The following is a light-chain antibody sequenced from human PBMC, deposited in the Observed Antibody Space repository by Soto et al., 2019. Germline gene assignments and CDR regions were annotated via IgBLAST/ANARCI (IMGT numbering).Light chain of an antibody. V-gene: IGKV2-28*01. CDR3: MQAHQIPLT. CDR2: LAS. J-gene: IGKJ4*01. Sequence: DIVMTQSPLSLPVTPGEPASISCRSSQSLLHSNGYYYLDWYLQKPGQSPQLLIYLASKRASGVPDRVSGSGSGTDFTLKISRVEAEDVGVYYCMQAHQIPLTFAGGTKVEIK. CDR1: QSLLHSNGYYY.